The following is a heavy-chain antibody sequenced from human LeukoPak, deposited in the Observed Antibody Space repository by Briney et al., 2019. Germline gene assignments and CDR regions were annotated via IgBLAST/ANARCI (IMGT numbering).Heavy chain of an antibody. CDR2: MNGDGSST. J-gene: IGHJ4*02. CDR3: AREASPGRLDY. V-gene: IGHV3-74*01. Sequence: GGSLRLSCAASGFTFSPYWMHWVRQATGKGLVWVSRMNGDGSSTGYADSVKGRFTNSRNNTKNTLYLQMNRLRAEETAVYYCAREASPGRLDYWGQGTLVTVSS. CDR1: GFTFSPYW.